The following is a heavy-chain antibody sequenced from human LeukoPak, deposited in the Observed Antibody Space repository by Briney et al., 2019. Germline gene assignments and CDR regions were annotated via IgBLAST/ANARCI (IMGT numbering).Heavy chain of an antibody. CDR1: GFTFSSYG. J-gene: IGHJ4*02. D-gene: IGHD2-2*01. Sequence: PGRSLRLSCAASGFTFSSYGMHWVCQAPGKGLEWVAVISYDGSNKYYADSVKGRFTISRDNSKNTLYLQMNSLRAEDTAVYYCAKEGIVVVPAAMPDYWGQGTLVTVSS. CDR2: ISYDGSNK. V-gene: IGHV3-30*18. CDR3: AKEGIVVVPAAMPDY.